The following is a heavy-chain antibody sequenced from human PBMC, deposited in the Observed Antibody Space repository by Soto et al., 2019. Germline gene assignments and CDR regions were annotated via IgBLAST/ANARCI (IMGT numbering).Heavy chain of an antibody. CDR3: ARDISRVPAAIS. D-gene: IGHD2-2*01. CDR2: INPYNGNT. Sequence: GASVKVSCKASGYTFTSYYMHWVRQAPGQGLEWMGWINPYNGNTNYAQKLQDRVTMTTDTSTSTVYMELRSLRSDDTAVYFCARDISRVPAAISWGQGTLVTVSS. J-gene: IGHJ5*02. CDR1: GYTFTSYY. V-gene: IGHV1-18*04.